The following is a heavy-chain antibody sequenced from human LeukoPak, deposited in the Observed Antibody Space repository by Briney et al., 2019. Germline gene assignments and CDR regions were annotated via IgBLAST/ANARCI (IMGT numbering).Heavy chain of an antibody. V-gene: IGHV3-7*04. J-gene: IGHJ4*02. Sequence: GGSLRLSCAASGFTFSHYWMSWVRQAPGKGLEWVANIKYDGSQQYYVDSVRGRFTISRDNAKNSLSLQMNSLRVDDTAVYYCVKDSDYCSSDSCQGARFDFWGQGTLVTVSS. CDR1: GFTFSHYW. CDR3: VKDSDYCSSDSCQGARFDF. D-gene: IGHD2-2*01. CDR2: IKYDGSQQ.